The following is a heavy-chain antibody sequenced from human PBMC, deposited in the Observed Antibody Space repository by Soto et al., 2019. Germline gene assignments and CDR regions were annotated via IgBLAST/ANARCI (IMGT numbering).Heavy chain of an antibody. CDR1: GFTFSTYW. CDR2: IKEDGSEK. CDR3: ARGHSAPDH. Sequence: GGSLRLSCAASGFTFSTYWMSWVRQAPGKGLEWVANIKEDGSEKDYVDSVKGRFAISRENAKNSLYLQMNGLRVEDTAVYYGARGHSAPDHWGQGTLVTVSS. V-gene: IGHV3-7*01. J-gene: IGHJ4*02.